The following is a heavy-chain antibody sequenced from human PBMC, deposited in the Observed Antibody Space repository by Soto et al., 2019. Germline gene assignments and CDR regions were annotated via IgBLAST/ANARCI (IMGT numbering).Heavy chain of an antibody. D-gene: IGHD5-12*01. CDR3: ARGRLATINNWFDP. V-gene: IGHV4-31*03. CDR1: GGSISSGGYY. J-gene: IGHJ5*02. Sequence: SETLSLTCTVSGGSISSGGYYWSWIRQHPGKGLEWIGYIYYSGSTYYNPSLKSRVTISADTSKNQFSLKLSSVTAADTAVYYCARGRLATINNWFDPWGQGTLVTVSS. CDR2: IYYSGST.